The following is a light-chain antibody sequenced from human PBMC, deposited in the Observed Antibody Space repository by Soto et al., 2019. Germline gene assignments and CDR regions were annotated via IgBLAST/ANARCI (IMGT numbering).Light chain of an antibody. CDR3: NSYTSTNTLV. CDR1: SSDVGGYNH. V-gene: IGLV2-14*03. J-gene: IGLJ2*01. Sequence: QSVLTQPASVSGSPGQSITISCTGTSSDVGGYNHVSWYQQHPGKAPKLMIYDVTDRPSGVSNRFSGSKSGTTASLAISGLQAEDEADYYCNSYTSTNTLVFGGGTKLTVL. CDR2: DVT.